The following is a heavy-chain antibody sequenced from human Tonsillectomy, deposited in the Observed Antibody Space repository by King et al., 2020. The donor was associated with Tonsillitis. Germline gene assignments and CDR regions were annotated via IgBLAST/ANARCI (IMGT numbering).Heavy chain of an antibody. V-gene: IGHV3-33*01. CDR3: ARELVQVWWFDP. CDR1: GFTFSSYG. D-gene: IGHD6-13*01. Sequence: VQLVESGGGVVQPGRSLRLSCAASGFTFSSYGMHWVRQAPGKGLEWVAVIWYVGSNKYYADSVKGRFTISRDNSKNTLYLQMNSLRAEETAVYYCARELVQVWWFDPWGQGTLVTVSS. CDR2: IWYVGSNK. J-gene: IGHJ5*02.